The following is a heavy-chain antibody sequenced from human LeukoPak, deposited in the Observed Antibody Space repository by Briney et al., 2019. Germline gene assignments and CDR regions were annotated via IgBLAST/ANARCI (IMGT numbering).Heavy chain of an antibody. CDR2: IYYSGST. V-gene: IGHV4-59*01. Sequence: SETLSLTCAVYGGSFSGYYWSWIRQPPGKGLEWIGYIYYSGSTNYNPSLKSRVTISVDTSKNQFSLKLSSVTAADTAVYYCARVRASGEDAFDIWGQGTMVTVSS. CDR3: ARVRASGEDAFDI. CDR1: GGSFSGYY. J-gene: IGHJ3*02. D-gene: IGHD6-25*01.